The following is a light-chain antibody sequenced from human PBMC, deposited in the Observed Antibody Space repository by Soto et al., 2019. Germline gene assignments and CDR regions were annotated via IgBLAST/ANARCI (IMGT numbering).Light chain of an antibody. V-gene: IGKV3-20*01. Sequence: IVLTQSPGTLSLSPGXRATLSCRASQSVTSSYLAWYQQKPGQAPRLLIYGASIRATGIPDRFSGSGSGTDFTVTIDGLEPEDFAVYYCQQYGSSPLTFGGGTKVDIK. CDR3: QQYGSSPLT. CDR2: GAS. J-gene: IGKJ4*01. CDR1: QSVTSSY.